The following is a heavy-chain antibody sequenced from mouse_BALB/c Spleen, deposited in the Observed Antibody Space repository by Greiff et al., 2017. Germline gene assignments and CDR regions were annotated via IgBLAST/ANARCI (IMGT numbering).Heavy chain of an antibody. Sequence: EVKLMESGGGLVKPGGSLKLSCAASGFTFSSYAMSWVRQSPEKRLEWVAEISSGGSYTYYPDTVTGRFTISRDNAKNTLYLEMSSLRSEDTAMYYCAREDDGDQAWFAYWGQGTLVTVSA. V-gene: IGHV5-9-4*01. CDR3: AREDDGDQAWFAY. J-gene: IGHJ3*01. CDR1: GFTFSSYA. D-gene: IGHD1-2*01. CDR2: ISSGGSYT.